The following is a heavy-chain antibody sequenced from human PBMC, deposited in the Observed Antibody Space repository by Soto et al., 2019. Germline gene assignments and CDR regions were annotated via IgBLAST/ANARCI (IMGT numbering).Heavy chain of an antibody. D-gene: IGHD2-15*01. J-gene: IGHJ4*02. CDR2: IIPILGIA. CDR1: GGTFSSYT. V-gene: IGHV1-69*02. Sequence: QVQLVQSGAEVKKPGSSVKVSCKASGGTFSSYTISWVRQAPGQGLEWMGRIIPILGIANYAQKFQGRVTITADKSTSTAYMELSSLRSEDPAVYYCARFWCGGSCHLDYWGQGTLVTVSS. CDR3: ARFWCGGSCHLDY.